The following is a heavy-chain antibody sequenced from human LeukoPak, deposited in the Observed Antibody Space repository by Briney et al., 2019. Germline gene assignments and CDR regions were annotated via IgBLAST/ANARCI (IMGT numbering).Heavy chain of an antibody. CDR3: AREQGGSSHFDY. V-gene: IGHV4-38-2*02. J-gene: IGHJ4*02. D-gene: IGHD1-26*01. Sequence: SETLSLTCTVSGYSISSGYYWGWIRQPPGKGLEWIGSIYHSGSTYYNPSLKSRVTISVDTSKNQFSLKLSSVTAADTAVYYCAREQGGSSHFDYWGQGTLVTVSS. CDR2: IYHSGST. CDR1: GYSISSGYY.